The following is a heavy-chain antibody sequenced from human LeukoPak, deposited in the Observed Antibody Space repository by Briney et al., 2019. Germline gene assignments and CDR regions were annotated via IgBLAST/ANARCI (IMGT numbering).Heavy chain of an antibody. CDR1: GFTFSSYA. V-gene: IGHV3-30-3*01. J-gene: IGHJ5*02. Sequence: PGGSLRLSCAASGFTFSSYAMHWVRQAPGKGLEWVAVISYDGSNKYYADSVKGRFTISRDNSKNTLYLQMNSLRAEDTAVYYCARDQGSYYCGSGSYDHGWFDPWGQGTLVTVSS. CDR3: ARDQGSYYCGSGSYDHGWFDP. CDR2: ISYDGSNK. D-gene: IGHD3-10*01.